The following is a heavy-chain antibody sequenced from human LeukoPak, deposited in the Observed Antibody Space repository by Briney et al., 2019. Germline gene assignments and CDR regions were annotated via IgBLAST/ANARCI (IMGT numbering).Heavy chain of an antibody. Sequence: ASVKVSCKSSAYTFTSYDINWVRQATGQGLEWMGWMNPNSGNTGYAQKFQGRVTITRNTSISTAYMELSSLRSEDTAVYYCARSDGTGAAFDIWGQGTMVTVSS. V-gene: IGHV1-8*03. CDR2: MNPNSGNT. CDR3: ARSDGTGAAFDI. J-gene: IGHJ3*02. CDR1: AYTFTSYD. D-gene: IGHD2-21*02.